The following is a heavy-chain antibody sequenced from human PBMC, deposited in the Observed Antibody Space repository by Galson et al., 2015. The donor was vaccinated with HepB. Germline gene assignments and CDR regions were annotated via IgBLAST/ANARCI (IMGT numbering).Heavy chain of an antibody. CDR1: GGSINNYF. J-gene: IGHJ4*02. CDR3: ARVSSGWYYFDY. Sequence: LSLTCTVSGGSINNYFWTWLRQPSGKGLEWIGYISYSGTTNYSPSLRSRVTISLDMSRNQFSLKLSSVTAADTAVYYCARVSSGWYYFDYWGQGTLVTVSS. CDR2: ISYSGTT. V-gene: IGHV4-59*08. D-gene: IGHD6-19*01.